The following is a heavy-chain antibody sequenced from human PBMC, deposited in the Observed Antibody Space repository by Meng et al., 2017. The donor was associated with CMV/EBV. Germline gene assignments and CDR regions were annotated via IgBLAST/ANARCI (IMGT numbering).Heavy chain of an antibody. D-gene: IGHD3-10*01. Sequence: GSLRLSCTVSGYSISSGYYWGWIRQPPGKGLEWIGSIYHSGSTYYNPSLKSRVNISVDTSKNQFSLKLSSVTAADTTVYYCARDGREYYYGSGSYYNVARLLPDIWGQGTMVTVSS. V-gene: IGHV4-38-2*02. J-gene: IGHJ3*02. CDR1: GYSISSGYY. CDR2: IYHSGST. CDR3: ARDGREYYYGSGSYYNVARLLPDI.